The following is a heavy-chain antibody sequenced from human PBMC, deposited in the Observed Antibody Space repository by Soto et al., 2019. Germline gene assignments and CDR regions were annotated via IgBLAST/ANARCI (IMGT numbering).Heavy chain of an antibody. V-gene: IGHV1-58*01. CDR3: ARDLAIFGVVISPSFVDV. Sequence: GASVKVSCKASGFTFTSSAVQWVRQARGQRLEWIGWIVVGNGNTNYAQKFQERVTMTTDTSTSTAYMELRSLRSDDTAVYYCARDLAIFGVVISPSFVDVWGQGTTVTVSS. CDR1: GFTFTSSA. D-gene: IGHD3-3*01. CDR2: IVVGNGNT. J-gene: IGHJ6*02.